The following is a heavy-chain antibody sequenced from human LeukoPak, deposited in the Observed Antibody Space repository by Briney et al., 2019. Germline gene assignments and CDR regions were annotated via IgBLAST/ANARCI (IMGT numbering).Heavy chain of an antibody. Sequence: GGSLRLSCAASGFTFSSYSMNWVRQAPGKGLEWVSSISSSSSYIYYADSVKGRFTISRDNAKNSLYLQMNSLRAEDTAVYYCAGENYYDSSGYYYPDAFDIWGQGTMVTVSS. CDR2: ISSSSSYI. CDR1: GFTFSSYS. D-gene: IGHD3-22*01. J-gene: IGHJ3*02. CDR3: AGENYYDSSGYYYPDAFDI. V-gene: IGHV3-21*01.